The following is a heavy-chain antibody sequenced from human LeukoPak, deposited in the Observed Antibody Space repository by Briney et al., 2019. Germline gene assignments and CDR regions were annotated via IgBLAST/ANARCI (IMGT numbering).Heavy chain of an antibody. J-gene: IGHJ2*01. D-gene: IGHD1-26*01. CDR3: ARRQGATYRWYFDL. CDR2: ISYDGNNI. CDR1: GFTFSNYA. V-gene: IGHV3-30*04. Sequence: GGSLRLSCAASGFTFSNYAMHWVRQAPGKGLEWVAFISYDGNNIYYADSVKGRFTVSRDNSKNALDLQMRSLRAEDTAVYYCARRQGATYRWYFDLWGRGTLAIVSS.